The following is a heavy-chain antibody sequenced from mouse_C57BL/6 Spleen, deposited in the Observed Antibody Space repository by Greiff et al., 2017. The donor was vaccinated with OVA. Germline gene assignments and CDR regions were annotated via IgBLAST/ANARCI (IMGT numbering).Heavy chain of an antibody. V-gene: IGHV1-81*01. J-gene: IGHJ1*03. CDR2: IYPRSGNT. Sequence: VNLVESGAELARPGASVKLSCKASGYTFTSYGISWVKQRTGQGLEWIGEIYPRSGNTYYNEKFKGKATLTADKSSSTAYMELRSLTSEDSAVYFCGRGYDYEYFDVWGTGTTVTVSS. CDR1: GYTFTSYG. D-gene: IGHD2-4*01. CDR3: GRGYDYEYFDV.